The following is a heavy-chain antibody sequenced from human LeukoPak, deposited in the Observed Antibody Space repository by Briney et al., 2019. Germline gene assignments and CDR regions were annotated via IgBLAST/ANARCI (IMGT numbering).Heavy chain of an antibody. J-gene: IGHJ3*02. V-gene: IGHV1-18*01. CDR2: ISAYNGNT. CDR1: GYTFTSYG. Sequence: ASVKVSCKASGYTFTSYGISWVRQAPGQGLEWMGWISAYNGNTNYAQKLQGRVTMTTDTSTSTAYMELRSLRSDDTAVYYCARGMSGIVVVPAANARGDAFDIWGQGTMVTVSS. CDR3: ARGMSGIVVVPAANARGDAFDI. D-gene: IGHD2-2*01.